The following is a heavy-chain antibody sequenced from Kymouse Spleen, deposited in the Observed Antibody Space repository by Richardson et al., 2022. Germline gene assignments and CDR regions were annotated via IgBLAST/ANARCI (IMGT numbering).Heavy chain of an antibody. CDR3: ARDDYGDSYYYYYYGMDV. CDR1: GFTFSSYS. V-gene: IGHV3-21*03. Sequence: EVQLVESGGGLVKPGGSLRLSCAASGFTFSSYSMNWVRQAPGKGLEWVSSISSSSSYIYYADSVKGRFTISRDNAKNSLYLQMNSLRAEDTAVYYCARDDYGDSYYYYYYGMDVWGQGTTVTVSS. D-gene: IGHD4-17*01. J-gene: IGHJ6*02. CDR2: ISSSSSYI.